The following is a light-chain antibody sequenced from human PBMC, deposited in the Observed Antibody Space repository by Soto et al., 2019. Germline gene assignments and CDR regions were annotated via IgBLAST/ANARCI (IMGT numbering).Light chain of an antibody. CDR2: SSN. CDR1: RSNIGSNT. V-gene: IGLV1-44*01. Sequence: QSVLTQPPSASGTPGQRVTVSCSGSRSNIGSNTVNWYQQFPRTAPKLLIYSSNQRPSGVTDRFSGSKSGTSASLAISGLQSEDEADYYCAAWDDSLSGPVFGGGTKLTVL. CDR3: AAWDDSLSGPV. J-gene: IGLJ2*01.